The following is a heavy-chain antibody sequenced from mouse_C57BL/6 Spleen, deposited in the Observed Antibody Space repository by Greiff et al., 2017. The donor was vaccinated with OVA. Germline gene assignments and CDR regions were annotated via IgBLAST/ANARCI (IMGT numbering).Heavy chain of an antibody. CDR2: INPSNGGT. CDR3: ARVTIYDGYYGYAMDY. V-gene: IGHV1-53*01. CDR1: GYTFTSYW. J-gene: IGHJ4*01. D-gene: IGHD2-3*01. Sequence: QQPGTELVKPGASVKLSCKASGYTFTSYWMHWVKQRPGQGLEWIGNINPSNGGTNYNEKFKSKATLTVDKSSSTAYMQLSSLTSEDSAVYYCARVTIYDGYYGYAMDYWGQGTSVTVSS.